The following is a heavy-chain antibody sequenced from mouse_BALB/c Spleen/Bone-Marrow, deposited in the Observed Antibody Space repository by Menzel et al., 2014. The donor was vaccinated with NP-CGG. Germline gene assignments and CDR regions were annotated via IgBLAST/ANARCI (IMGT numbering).Heavy chain of an antibody. J-gene: IGHJ3*01. V-gene: IGHV5-9-2*01. CDR1: GFSFNSYG. Sequence: EVKLVESGGGLVKSGGSLKLSRAASGFSFNSYGMSWVRQTPEKRLEWVATISGGGSYTFYPDSVKGRFTISRDNAKNNLYLQLSSLRSEDTALYYCARHAYYGQTEVSFVYWGQGTLVTVSA. CDR3: ARHAYYGQTEVSFVY. CDR2: ISGGGSYT. D-gene: IGHD2-10*01.